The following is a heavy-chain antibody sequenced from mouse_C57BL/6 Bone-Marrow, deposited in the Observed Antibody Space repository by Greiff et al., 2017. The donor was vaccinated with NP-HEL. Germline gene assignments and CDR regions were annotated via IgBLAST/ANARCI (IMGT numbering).Heavy chain of an antibody. J-gene: IGHJ3*01. V-gene: IGHV3-6*01. CDR1: GYSITSGYY. CDR3: ARKDYGISYGFAY. CDR2: ISYDGSN. Sequence: EVKLVESGPGLVKPSQSLSLTCSVTGYSITSGYYWNWIRQFPGNKLEWMGYISYDGSNNYNPSLKNRISITRDTSKNQFFLKLNSVTTEDTANYYCARKDYGISYGFAYWGQGTLVTVSA. D-gene: IGHD1-1*01.